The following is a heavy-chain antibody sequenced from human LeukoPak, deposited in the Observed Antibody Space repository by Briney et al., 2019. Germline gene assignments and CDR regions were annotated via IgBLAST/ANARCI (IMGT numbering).Heavy chain of an antibody. J-gene: IGHJ3*02. D-gene: IGHD6-6*01. Sequence: ASVKVSCKASGYTFTGYYMHWVRQAPGQGLEWMGWINPNSGGTNYAQKFQGRATMTRDTSISTAYMELSRLRSDDTAVYYCASTDSSSGDDAFDIWGQGTMVTVSS. CDR1: GYTFTGYY. CDR2: INPNSGGT. V-gene: IGHV1-2*02. CDR3: ASTDSSSGDDAFDI.